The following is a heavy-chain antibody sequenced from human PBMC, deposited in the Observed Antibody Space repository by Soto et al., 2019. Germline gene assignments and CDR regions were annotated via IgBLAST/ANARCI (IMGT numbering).Heavy chain of an antibody. CDR1: GYTFTSYG. D-gene: IGHD1-1*01. V-gene: IGHV1-18*01. Sequence: QVQLVQSGAEVKKPGASVKVSCKASGYTFTSYGISWVRQAPGQGLEWVGWISAYNGNTNYAQKLQGRGTMTTXXXXXXAYLELXSLRSXXXXXXXXARDXRGTXXXXXAGDWFDPWGQGTLVTVSS. CDR2: ISAYNGNT. CDR3: ARDXRGTXXXXXAGDWFDP. J-gene: IGHJ5*02.